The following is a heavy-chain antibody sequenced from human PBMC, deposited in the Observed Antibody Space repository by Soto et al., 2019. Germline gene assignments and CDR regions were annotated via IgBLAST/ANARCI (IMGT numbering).Heavy chain of an antibody. Sequence: EVPLLESGGGLVQRGGSLRLSCVAPGFTFNNYAMNWVRQAPGKGLEWVSNIGGRGGNTFYADSMRGRFTISRDNSKNTVYLQMNNLRVDDSATYYCAKPSAYGDFAGSFDSWGQGTLVTVSP. CDR2: IGGRGGNT. J-gene: IGHJ4*02. CDR1: GFTFNNYA. V-gene: IGHV3-23*01. CDR3: AKPSAYGDFAGSFDS. D-gene: IGHD4-17*01.